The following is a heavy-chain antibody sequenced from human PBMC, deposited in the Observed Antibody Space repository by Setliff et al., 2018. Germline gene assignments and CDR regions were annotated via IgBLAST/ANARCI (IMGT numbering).Heavy chain of an antibody. V-gene: IGHV4-59*01. CDR3: ARDQYTSGWYGPPESYFDC. CDR2: IQNGGNT. Sequence: SETLSLTCTVSGDSISRYYWSWIRQPPEKGLEWIGYIQNGGNTKYNPSLGSRITMSVDTSKNQFSLKLSSVTAADTAVYYCARDQYTSGWYGPPESYFDCWGLGILVTVSS. D-gene: IGHD6-19*01. J-gene: IGHJ4*01. CDR1: GDSISRYY.